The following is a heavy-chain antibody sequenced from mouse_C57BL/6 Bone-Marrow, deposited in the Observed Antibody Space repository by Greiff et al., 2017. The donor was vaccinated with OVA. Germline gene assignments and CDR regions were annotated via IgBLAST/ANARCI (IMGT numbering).Heavy chain of an antibody. Sequence: EVHLVEAGGGLVKPGGSLKLSCAASGFTFSSYAMSWVRQTPEKRLEWVATIRDGGGYTHYQDHVKGRVTIARDNAKNNLYLQMSHLKSEDTAMYYCAVLGRGCAYWGQGTLVTVSA. V-gene: IGHV5-4*01. CDR1: GFTFSSYA. CDR2: IRDGGGYT. D-gene: IGHD4-1*01. CDR3: AVLGRGCAY. J-gene: IGHJ3*01.